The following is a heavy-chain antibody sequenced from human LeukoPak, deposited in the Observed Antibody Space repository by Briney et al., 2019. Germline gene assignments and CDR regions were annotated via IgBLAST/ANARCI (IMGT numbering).Heavy chain of an antibody. J-gene: IGHJ4*02. Sequence: GGSLRLSCAASGFTFSSYAMSWVRQAPGKGLEWVSAISGSGGSTYYADSVKGRFTISRDNSKNTLYLQMNSLRAEDTAVYYCAKVSVLRFLEWLSSLDYWGQGTLVTVSS. V-gene: IGHV3-23*01. CDR3: AKVSVLRFLEWLSSLDY. CDR2: ISGSGGST. CDR1: GFTFSSYA. D-gene: IGHD3-3*01.